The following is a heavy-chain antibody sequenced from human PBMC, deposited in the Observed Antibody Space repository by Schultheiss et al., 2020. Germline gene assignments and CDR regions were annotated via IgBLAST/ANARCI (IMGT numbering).Heavy chain of an antibody. CDR1: GFTFSSYG. CDR2: ISWNSGSI. V-gene: IGHV3-9*01. D-gene: IGHD2-21*02. CDR3: AKDMTVSLTTPMSGPVRRVTYGMDV. J-gene: IGHJ6*02. Sequence: GGSLRLSCAASGFTFSSYGMHWVRQAPGKGLEWVSGISWNSGSIGYADSVKGRFTISRDNAKNSLYLQMNSLRAEDTALYYCAKDMTVSLTTPMSGPVRRVTYGMDVWGQGTTVTVSS.